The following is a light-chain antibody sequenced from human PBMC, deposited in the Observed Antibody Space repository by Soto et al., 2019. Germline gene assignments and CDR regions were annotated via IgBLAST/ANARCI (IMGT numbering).Light chain of an antibody. CDR3: QQYSSSLFT. CDR2: GAS. CDR1: QSVSSS. J-gene: IGKJ3*01. Sequence: EIVVTQSPATLSLSPGERATLSCRTSQSVSSSLAWYQHKPGQAPRLLIYGASSRATGIPDRFSGSGSGTDFTLTISRLEPEDFALYYCQQYSSSLFTFGPGTKVDIK. V-gene: IGKV3-20*01.